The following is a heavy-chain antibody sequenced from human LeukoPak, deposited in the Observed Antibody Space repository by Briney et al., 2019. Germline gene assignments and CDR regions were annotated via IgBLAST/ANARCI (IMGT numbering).Heavy chain of an antibody. Sequence: GGSLRLSCAASGLTFSTACINWVRRAPGKGLEWVGRIKSKTDGGTTDYTAPVKGRFTISRDDSKNTLYLQMNSLKTEDTAVYYCTTRSHDYSTLGGSAWGQGTLVTVSS. D-gene: IGHD4-11*01. CDR3: TTRSHDYSTLGGSA. V-gene: IGHV3-15*01. CDR2: IKSKTDGGTT. CDR1: GLTFSTAC. J-gene: IGHJ5*02.